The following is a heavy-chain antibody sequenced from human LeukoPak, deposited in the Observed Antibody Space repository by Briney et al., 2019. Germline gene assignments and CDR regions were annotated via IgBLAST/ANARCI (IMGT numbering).Heavy chain of an antibody. CDR2: ISSSSSTI. CDR1: GFTFSSYS. CDR3: ARDDFWSGYYTPDY. J-gene: IGHJ4*02. V-gene: IGHV3-48*01. Sequence: GGSLRLSCAASGFTFSSYSMNWVRQAPGKGLEWVSYISSSSSTIYYADSVKGRFTISGDNAKNSLYLQMNSLRAEDTAVYYCARDDFWSGYYTPDYWGQGTLVTVSS. D-gene: IGHD3-3*01.